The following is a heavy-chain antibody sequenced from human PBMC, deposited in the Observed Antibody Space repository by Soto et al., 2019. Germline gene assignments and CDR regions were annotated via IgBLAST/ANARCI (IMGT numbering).Heavy chain of an antibody. Sequence: NPSETLSLTCAVSGYSISSSNWWGWIRQPPGKGLEWIGYIYYSGTTYYNPSLKSRVTMSVDTSKNQFSLKLTSVTAVDTAVYYCARREIEGPIXCWGQGTLVTVSS. D-gene: IGHD1-26*01. CDR2: IYYSGTT. J-gene: IGHJ4*02. V-gene: IGHV4-28*01. CDR3: ARREIEGPIXC. CDR1: GYSISSSNW.